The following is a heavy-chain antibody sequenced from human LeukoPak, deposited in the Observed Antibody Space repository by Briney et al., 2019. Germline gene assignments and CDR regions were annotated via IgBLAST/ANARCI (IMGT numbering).Heavy chain of an antibody. Sequence: SETLSLTCTVSGNSISSYYWSWIRQPPGQVLEWIGYIYYGGSTNYNPSLKSRVTISVDTSKNQFSLKLTSVTAADTAVYYCARIMDTAWGMDVWGQGTTVTVSS. J-gene: IGHJ6*02. CDR1: GNSISSYY. V-gene: IGHV4-59*01. CDR3: ARIMDTAWGMDV. CDR2: IYYGGST. D-gene: IGHD3-16*01.